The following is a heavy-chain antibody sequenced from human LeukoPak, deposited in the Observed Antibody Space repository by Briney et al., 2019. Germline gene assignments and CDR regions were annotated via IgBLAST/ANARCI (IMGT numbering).Heavy chain of an antibody. CDR2: ISYDGSNK. D-gene: IGHD2-2*01. V-gene: IGHV3-30*18. CDR1: GFTFSSYG. CDR3: AKDGEDIVVVPAAKGYYYYGMDV. J-gene: IGHJ6*04. Sequence: GGSLRLSCAASGFTFSSYGMHWVRQAPGKGLEWVAVISYDGSNKYYADSVKGRFTISRDNSKNTLYLQMNSLRAEDTAVYYCAKDGEDIVVVPAAKGYYYYGMDVWGKGTTVTVSS.